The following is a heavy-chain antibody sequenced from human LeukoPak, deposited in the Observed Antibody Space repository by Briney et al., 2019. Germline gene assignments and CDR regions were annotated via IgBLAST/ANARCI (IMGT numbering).Heavy chain of an antibody. J-gene: IGHJ5*02. V-gene: IGHV4-34*01. D-gene: IGHD2-15*01. CDR3: ARRAYCGGGSCYPSWFDP. CDR2: INHSGST. Sequence: SETLSLTCAVYGGSFSGYYWSWIRQPPGKGLEWIGEINHSGSTNYNPSLKSRVTISVDTSKNQFSLKLSSVTAADTAVYYCARRAYCGGGSCYPSWFDPWGQGTLVTVSS. CDR1: GGSFSGYY.